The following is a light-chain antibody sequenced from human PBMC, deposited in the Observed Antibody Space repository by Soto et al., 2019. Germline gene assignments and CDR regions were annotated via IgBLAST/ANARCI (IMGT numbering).Light chain of an antibody. CDR2: WAS. Sequence: DIVMTQSPDSLAVSLGERATINCKSSQSVLYSSNNKNYLAWYQQKPGQPPKLLIYWASTRESGVPDRFSGSGSGTEFTLTITSLQSEDFAIYYCHQYDNWPWTFGQGTKDGYQ. CDR1: QSVLYSSNNKNY. J-gene: IGKJ1*01. V-gene: IGKV4-1*01. CDR3: HQYDNWPWT.